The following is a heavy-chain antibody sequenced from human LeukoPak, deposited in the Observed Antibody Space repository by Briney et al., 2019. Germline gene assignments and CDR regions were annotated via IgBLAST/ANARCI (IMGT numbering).Heavy chain of an antibody. CDR1: GYTFTAYY. Sequence: PEGSVKVSCKTSGYTFTAYYIHWVRQAPGQRHEWMGCIIPDSGGTKFGPKFQGRVTLTRDMSIRTAYVELSSLRSDDTAVYYCATACGGSSCHLHAWGQGSLVTVSS. J-gene: IGHJ5*02. CDR3: ATACGGSSCHLHA. D-gene: IGHD2-15*01. CDR2: IIPDSGGT. V-gene: IGHV1-2*02.